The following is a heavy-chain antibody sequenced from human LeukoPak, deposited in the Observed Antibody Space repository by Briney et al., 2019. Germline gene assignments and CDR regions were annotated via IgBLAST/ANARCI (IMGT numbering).Heavy chain of an antibody. CDR2: ISGSGGST. V-gene: IGHV3-23*01. CDR3: AKTGYSSDWYFDL. D-gene: IGHD5-18*01. J-gene: IGHJ2*01. Sequence: GGPLRLSCAASGSTFSSYAMSWVRQAPGKGLEWVSAISGSGGSTYYADSVKGRFTISRDNSKNTLYLQMNSLRAEDTAVYYCAKTGYSSDWYFDLWGRGTLVTVSS. CDR1: GSTFSSYA.